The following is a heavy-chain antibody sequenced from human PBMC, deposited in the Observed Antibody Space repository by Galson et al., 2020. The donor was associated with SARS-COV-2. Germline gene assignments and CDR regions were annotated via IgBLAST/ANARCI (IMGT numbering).Heavy chain of an antibody. D-gene: IGHD6-13*01. J-gene: IGHJ4*02. V-gene: IGHV5-51*01. CDR1: GYSFSSAW. Sequence: HGESLKISCMGSGYSFSSAWIGWVRQMPGKFLVWLGIIFPGDSDIRYSPAFQGQVTISADKSISTAYLEWSSLQVSDTAMYYCARLPRDWYFMDFDYWSQGTLVTVSS. CDR3: ARLPRDWYFMDFDY. CDR2: IFPGDSDI.